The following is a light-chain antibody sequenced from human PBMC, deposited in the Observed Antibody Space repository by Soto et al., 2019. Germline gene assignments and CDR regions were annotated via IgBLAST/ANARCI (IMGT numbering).Light chain of an antibody. J-gene: IGKJ1*01. CDR2: QTS. CDR3: HQYGNTLWT. Sequence: EMVLTQSPATLSSFPGDRVTLSCRASQYINTRLAWYQHRPGQAPRLLIYQTSIRAAGIPARFSASGSGADFTLTISRLEPEDFAVYYCHQYGNTLWTFGQGTKVDIK. CDR1: QYINTR. V-gene: IGKV3-11*01.